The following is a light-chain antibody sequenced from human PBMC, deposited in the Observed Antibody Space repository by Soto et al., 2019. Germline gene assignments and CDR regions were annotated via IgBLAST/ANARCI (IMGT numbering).Light chain of an antibody. CDR3: HHYGRSPLT. Sequence: EIVLTQSPGTLSLSPGERATLSCRASQTVSSSYLAWYQQKPGQAPRLLIYGASTRATGIPSRFSGSGSGTDFTLTISRLEPEDFAVYYCHHYGRSPLTFGGGTKVEI. CDR1: QTVSSSY. CDR2: GAS. V-gene: IGKV3-20*01. J-gene: IGKJ4*01.